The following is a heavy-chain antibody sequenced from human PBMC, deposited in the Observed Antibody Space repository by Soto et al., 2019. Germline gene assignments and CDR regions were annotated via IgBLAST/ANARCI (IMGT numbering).Heavy chain of an antibody. CDR1: SGSISSSSYY. CDR3: ARLSPPTIVGATYWFAP. D-gene: IGHD1-26*01. J-gene: IGHJ5*02. V-gene: IGHV4-39*01. CDR2: IYYSGST. Sequence: SETLSLTCTVSSGSISSSSYYWGWIRQPPGKGLEWIGSIYYSGSTYYNPSLKSRVTISVHTSKNQFSLNLSSVTAADTAVYYCARLSPPTIVGATYWFAPWGQGTLVTVSS.